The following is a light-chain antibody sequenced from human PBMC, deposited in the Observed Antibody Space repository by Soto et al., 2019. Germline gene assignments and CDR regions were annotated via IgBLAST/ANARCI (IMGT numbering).Light chain of an antibody. Sequence: EIVLTQSPDTLSLSPGERATLSCRASQSFSSSYLAWYQQKPGQAPRLLVYGASPRATGIPDRFSGIGSGTDFPLPISRLEAEDFAVYYCQQYGSSPPTFGHGTRLVIK. CDR2: GAS. CDR3: QQYGSSPPT. V-gene: IGKV3-20*01. J-gene: IGKJ5*01. CDR1: QSFSSSY.